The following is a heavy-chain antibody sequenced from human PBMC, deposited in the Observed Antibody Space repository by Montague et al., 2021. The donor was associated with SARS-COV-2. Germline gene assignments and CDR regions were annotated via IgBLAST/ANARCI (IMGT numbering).Heavy chain of an antibody. D-gene: IGHD3-22*01. CDR2: IYYSGST. J-gene: IGHJ3*02. V-gene: IGHV4-39*01. Sequence: SETLSLTCTVSGGCISSSSYYWGWIRQPPGKGLEWIGSIYYSGSTYYNPSLKSRVTISVDTSKNQFSPKLSSVTAADTAVYYCASPTYYYDSSGSDAFDIWGQGTMVTVSS. CDR1: GGCISSSSYY. CDR3: ASPTYYYDSSGSDAFDI.